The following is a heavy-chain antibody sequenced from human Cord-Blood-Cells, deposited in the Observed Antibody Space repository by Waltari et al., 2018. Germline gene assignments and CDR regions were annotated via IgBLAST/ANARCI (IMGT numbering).Heavy chain of an antibody. V-gene: IGHV4-34*01. D-gene: IGHD3-3*01. CDR2: INHSGST. J-gene: IGHJ3*02. Sequence: QVQLQQWGAGLLKPSETLSLTCAVYGGSFSGYYWSWIRQPPGKGLGWIGEINHSGSTNYHPSLKSRVTISVDTSKNQFSLKLSSVTAADTAVYYCARYYDFWSGDAFDIWGQGTMVTVSS. CDR3: ARYYDFWSGDAFDI. CDR1: GGSFSGYY.